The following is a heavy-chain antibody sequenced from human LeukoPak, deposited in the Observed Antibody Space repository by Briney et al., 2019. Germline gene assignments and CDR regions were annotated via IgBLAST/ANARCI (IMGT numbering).Heavy chain of an antibody. CDR3: ARQLYCSGGSCYSVPDAFDI. J-gene: IGHJ3*02. CDR2: IYPGDSDT. D-gene: IGHD2-15*01. Sequence: GESLKISCKGSGYSFTSYWIGWVRQMPGKSLEWMGIIYPGDSDTRYSPSFQAQVTISADKSISTAYLQWSSLKASDTAMYYCARQLYCSGGSCYSVPDAFDIWGQGTMVTVSS. CDR1: GYSFTSYW. V-gene: IGHV5-51*01.